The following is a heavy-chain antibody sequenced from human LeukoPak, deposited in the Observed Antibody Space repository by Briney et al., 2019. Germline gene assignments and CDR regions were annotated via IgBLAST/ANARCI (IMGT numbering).Heavy chain of an antibody. D-gene: IGHD5-18*01. Sequence: GGSLRLSCAASGFTVSSNYMSWVRQAPGKGLEWVSVIYSGGIYNDGTTNYGDSVKGRFTISRDDSKNTLYLQMNSLRAEDTAVYYCARRELLGYSYGLRTFNIWGQGTTVTVSS. CDR1: GFTVSSNY. CDR3: ARRELLGYSYGLRTFNI. V-gene: IGHV3-66*04. CDR2: IYSGGIYNDGTT. J-gene: IGHJ3*02.